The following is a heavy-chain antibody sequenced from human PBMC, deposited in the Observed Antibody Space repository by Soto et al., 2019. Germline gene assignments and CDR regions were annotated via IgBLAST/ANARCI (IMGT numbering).Heavy chain of an antibody. V-gene: IGHV4-4*02. D-gene: IGHD6-13*01. J-gene: IGHJ4*02. CDR1: GGSISTNNW. CDR3: GRRGLGPGGGGRYRSRSVDY. Sequence: QVQLQESGPGLVKPSGTLSLTCAVSGGSISTNNWWSWVRQPPGKGLEWIGEIWHTGSTNYNPSPKGGVTISVNKSKNEVPRKLSSGTAAAPAVYFWGRRGLGPGGGGRYRSRSVDYWGQGTLVTVSS. CDR2: IWHTGST.